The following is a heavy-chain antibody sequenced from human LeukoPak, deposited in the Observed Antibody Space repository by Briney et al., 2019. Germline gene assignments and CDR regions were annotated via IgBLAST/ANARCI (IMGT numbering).Heavy chain of an antibody. CDR2: IYYSGST. J-gene: IGHJ4*02. V-gene: IGHV4-39*07. D-gene: IGHD3-10*01. CDR3: ARDTTGYGSGFDY. Sequence: GSLRLSCAASGFTVSSNYMSWVRQAPGKGLEWIGSIYYSGSTYYNPSLKSRVTISVDTSKNQFSLKLSSVTAADTAVYYCARDTTGYGSGFDYWGQGTLVTVSS. CDR1: GFTVSSNY.